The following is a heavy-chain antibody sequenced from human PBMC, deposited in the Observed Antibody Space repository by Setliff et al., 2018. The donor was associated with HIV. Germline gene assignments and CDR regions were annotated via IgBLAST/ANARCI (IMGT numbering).Heavy chain of an antibody. D-gene: IGHD4-17*01. V-gene: IGHV4-4*02. CDR1: GGSISSDNW. J-gene: IGHJ3*01. Sequence: SETLSLTCAVSGGSISSDNWWTWVRQAPGKGLEWIGNIFDSENNNYNPSLKSRVSMSVDTSKNQFSLRLTSVTAADTAVYYCARQITSVTPEMLVVNDAFDVWGQGKMVTVSS. CDR2: IFDSENN. CDR3: ARQITSVTPEMLVVNDAFDV.